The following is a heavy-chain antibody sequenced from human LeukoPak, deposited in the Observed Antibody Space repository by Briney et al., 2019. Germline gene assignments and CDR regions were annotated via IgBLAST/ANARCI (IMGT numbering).Heavy chain of an antibody. J-gene: IGHJ4*02. D-gene: IGHD4-23*01. CDR3: IRGLGGGSDY. V-gene: IGHV3-74*03. CDR2: INSDGSTT. CDR1: GFSFSGSW. Sequence: GGSLRLSCAASGFSFSGSWMHWVRQAPAKGLVWVSRINSDGSTTTYADSVQGRFTISRDNAKNTLYLQMNSLRAEDTAVYYCIRGLGGGSDYWGLGTLVTVTS.